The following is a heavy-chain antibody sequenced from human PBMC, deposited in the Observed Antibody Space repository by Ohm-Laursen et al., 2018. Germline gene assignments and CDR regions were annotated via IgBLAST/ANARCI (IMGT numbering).Heavy chain of an antibody. CDR2: IKGDISEK. CDR3: ARDRTVVAIPGNAFDI. D-gene: IGHD2-15*01. J-gene: IGHJ3*02. CDR1: GFTFSNYW. V-gene: IGHV3-7*01. Sequence: SLRLSCAAPGFTFSNYWMSWVRQAPGKGLELVATIKGDISEKYSVDSVKGRFTISRDNAKNSLYLQMNSLRVEDTAVYYCARDRTVVAIPGNAFDIWGQGTMVTVSS.